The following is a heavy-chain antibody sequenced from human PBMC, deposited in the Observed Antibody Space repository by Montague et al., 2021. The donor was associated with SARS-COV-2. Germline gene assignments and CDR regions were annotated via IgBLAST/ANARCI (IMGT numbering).Heavy chain of an antibody. V-gene: IGHV4-34*01. CDR2: INHGGST. Sequence: ETLSLTCAVYGGSFSGYYWNWIRQPPGKGLEWIGEINHGGSTNCNPSLKSRLTISTDPSKNQFSLKLTSVAAADTAVYYCARLRDGVVPSPILGVGPYFAYYFIDVWGKGTPVTVSS. J-gene: IGHJ6*03. D-gene: IGHD3-10*01. CDR1: GGSFSGYY. CDR3: ARLRDGVVPSPILGVGPYFAYYFIDV.